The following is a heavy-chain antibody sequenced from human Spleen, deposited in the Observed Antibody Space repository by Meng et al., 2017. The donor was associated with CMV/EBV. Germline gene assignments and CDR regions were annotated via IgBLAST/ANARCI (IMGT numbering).Heavy chain of an antibody. J-gene: IGHJ3*02. V-gene: IGHV4-39*07. Sequence: GSLRLSCTVSGGSISSSSYYWGWIRQPPGKGLEWIGSIYYSGSTYYNPSLKSRVTISVDTSKNQFSLKLSSVTAADTAVYYCARGVATGARGDAFDIWGQGTMVTVSS. D-gene: IGHD1-7*01. CDR3: ARGVATGARGDAFDI. CDR2: IYYSGST. CDR1: GGSISSSSYY.